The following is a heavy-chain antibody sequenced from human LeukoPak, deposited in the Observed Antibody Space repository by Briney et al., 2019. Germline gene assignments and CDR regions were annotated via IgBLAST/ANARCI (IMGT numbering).Heavy chain of an antibody. J-gene: IGHJ3*01. CDR1: GDSISGGYY. Sequence: SETLSLTCTVAGDSISGGYYWDRIRPPAGKGLEWIGRIYFTGTTNYNPSLKSRVTITVEPSKSQFSLKLTSVTAADTAVYYCARDRGWGAFNAWGQGTRVTVSP. CDR2: IYFTGTT. D-gene: IGHD3-10*01. CDR3: ARDRGWGAFNA. V-gene: IGHV4-61*02.